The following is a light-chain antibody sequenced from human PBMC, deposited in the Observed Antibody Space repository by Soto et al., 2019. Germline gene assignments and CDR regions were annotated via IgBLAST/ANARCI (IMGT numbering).Light chain of an antibody. CDR2: GAS. J-gene: IGKJ1*01. Sequence: EIVLTQSPGTLSLSPGERATLSCRASQNVSSYLIWYQQKPGQAPRLLIYGASSRATGVPVRFSGSGSGTEFTLTINSLQSEDFAVYYCLQHNNWWTFGQGTKVDIK. CDR1: QNVSSY. CDR3: LQHNNWWT. V-gene: IGKV3-15*01.